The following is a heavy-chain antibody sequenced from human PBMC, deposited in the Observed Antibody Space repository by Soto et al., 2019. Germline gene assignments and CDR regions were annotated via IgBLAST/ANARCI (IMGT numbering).Heavy chain of an antibody. CDR3: GGEDGMDV. V-gene: IGHV3-30-3*01. CDR2: ISYDGSNK. CDR1: GFTFSSYA. Sequence: QVQLVESGGGVVQPGRSLRLSCAASGFTFSSYAMHWVRQAPGKGLEWVAVISYDGSNKYYADSVKGRFTISRDNSKNTLYLQTNSLSAEDTAVYYCGGEDGMDVWGQGTTVTVSS. J-gene: IGHJ6*02.